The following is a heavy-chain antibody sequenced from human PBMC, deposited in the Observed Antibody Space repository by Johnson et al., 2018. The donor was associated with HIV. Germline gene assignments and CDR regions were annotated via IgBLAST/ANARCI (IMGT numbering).Heavy chain of an antibody. D-gene: IGHD6-6*01. CDR1: GFTFTNAW. CDR2: IKRQIDGGTT. J-gene: IGHJ3*02. Sequence: VQLVESGGGLVKPGGSLRLSCAASGFTFTNAWMSWVRQAPGKGLEWVGRIKRQIDGGTTDYAASVNGRSTISRDDSKHKLYLQMNSMKTDATAMYYCTTASSPTLLDAFDIWGQGTMVTVSS. CDR3: TTASSPTLLDAFDI. V-gene: IGHV3-15*01.